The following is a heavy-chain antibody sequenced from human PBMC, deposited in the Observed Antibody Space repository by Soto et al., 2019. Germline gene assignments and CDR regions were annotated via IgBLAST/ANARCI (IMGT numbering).Heavy chain of an antibody. Sequence: PGGSLRLSCAASGFTFSNAWMSWVRQAPGKGLEWVGRIKSKTDGGTTDYAAPVKGGFTISRDDSKNTLYLQMNSLKTEDTAVYYCGSWNYGYFDYWGQGTLVTVSS. CDR3: GSWNYGYFDY. CDR1: GFTFSNAW. D-gene: IGHD1-7*01. V-gene: IGHV3-15*01. CDR2: IKSKTDGGTT. J-gene: IGHJ4*02.